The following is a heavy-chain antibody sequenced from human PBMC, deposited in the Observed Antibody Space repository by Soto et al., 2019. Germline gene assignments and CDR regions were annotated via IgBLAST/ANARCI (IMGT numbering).Heavy chain of an antibody. Sequence: ASVKVSCKASGYTFTSYYLHWVRQAPGKGLEWMGVINPSGGSTRYAQKFQGRVTMSRDTSTSTVYIELSSLRSEDTAVYYCARDQQVEKLAVVAYWSRGTLVTVSS. J-gene: IGHJ4*02. CDR1: GYTFTSYY. V-gene: IGHV1-46*03. D-gene: IGHD1-7*01. CDR2: INPSGGST. CDR3: ARDQQVEKLAVVAY.